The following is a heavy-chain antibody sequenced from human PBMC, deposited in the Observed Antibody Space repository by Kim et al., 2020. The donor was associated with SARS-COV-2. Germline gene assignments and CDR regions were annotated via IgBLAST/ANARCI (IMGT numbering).Heavy chain of an antibody. CDR3: AKDPPAAAGYAFDI. D-gene: IGHD2-15*01. CDR1: GFTFSSYG. J-gene: IGHJ3*02. V-gene: IGHV3-33*06. CDR2: IWYDGSNK. Sequence: GGSLRLSCAASGFTFSSYGMHWVRQAPGKGLEWVAVIWYDGSNKYYADSVKGRFTISRDNSKNTLYLQMNSLRAEDTAVYYCAKDPPAAAGYAFDIWGQGTMVTVSS.